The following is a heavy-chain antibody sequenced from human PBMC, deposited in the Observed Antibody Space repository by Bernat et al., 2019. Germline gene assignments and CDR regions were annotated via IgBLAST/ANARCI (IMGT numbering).Heavy chain of an antibody. J-gene: IGHJ2*01. Sequence: QVQLVESGGGVVQPGRSLRLSCAASGFTFSSYGMHWVRQAPGKGLEWVAVISYDGSNKYYADSVKGRFTISRDNSKNTLYLQMNSLRAEDTAVYYCAKEGLLWFGGPSGRYFDLWGRGTLVTVSS. D-gene: IGHD3-10*01. CDR1: GFTFSSYG. CDR2: ISYDGSNK. CDR3: AKEGLLWFGGPSGRYFDL. V-gene: IGHV3-30*18.